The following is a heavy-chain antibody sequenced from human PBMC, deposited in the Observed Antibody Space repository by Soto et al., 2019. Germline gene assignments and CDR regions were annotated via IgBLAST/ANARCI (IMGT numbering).Heavy chain of an antibody. D-gene: IGHD3-10*01. CDR2: IKSKGDGGAV. V-gene: IGHV3-15*07. CDR3: TRRPKAGDAGVEPLAY. Sequence: EVRLVESGGGSVKPGGSLRLSCAASGLRLSDGWMNWVRQTPGKGLEWVGRIKSKGDGGAVDYAAPVNGRFTISRDDSENMLYLQMNNLKADDTGIYYCTRRPKAGDAGVEPLAYWGQGALVTVSS. CDR1: GLRLSDGW. J-gene: IGHJ4*02.